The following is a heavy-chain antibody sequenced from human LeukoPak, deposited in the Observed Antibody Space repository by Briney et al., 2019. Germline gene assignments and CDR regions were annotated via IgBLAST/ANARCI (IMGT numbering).Heavy chain of an antibody. J-gene: IGHJ4*02. CDR3: ARQYSGYDTYYFDY. V-gene: IGHV3-7*01. CDR1: GFTFSSYW. D-gene: IGHD5-12*01. Sequence: GGSLRLSCAASGFTFSSYWISWVRQAPGKGLEWVANIEQGGSEKYYVDSVKGRFTISRDNAKNSLYLQMNSLRAEDTAVYYCARQYSGYDTYYFDYWGQGTMVTVSS. CDR2: IEQGGSEK.